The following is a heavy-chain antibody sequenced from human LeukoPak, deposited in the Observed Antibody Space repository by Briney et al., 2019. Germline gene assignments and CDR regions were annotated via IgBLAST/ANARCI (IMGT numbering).Heavy chain of an antibody. CDR3: AKSYRYCSGGSCSSPFDY. D-gene: IGHD2-15*01. CDR1: GYTFTNYD. J-gene: IGHJ4*02. CDR2: MNPNSGNT. Sequence: GASVKVSCKASGYTFTNYDINWVRQATGQGLEWMGWMNPNSGNTNYAQKLQGRVTMTTDTSTSTAYMELRSLRSDDTAVYYCAKSYRYCSGGSCSSPFDYWGQGTLVTVSS. V-gene: IGHV1-18*01.